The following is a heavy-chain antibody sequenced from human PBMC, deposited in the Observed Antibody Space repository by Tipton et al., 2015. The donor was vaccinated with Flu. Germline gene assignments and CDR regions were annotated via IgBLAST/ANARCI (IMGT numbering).Heavy chain of an antibody. Sequence: QLVQSGPEVKKPGASVKVSCKTSGYTFTNYNIHWVRQAPGQGPEWMGILYPIGGRTSYSQRFQGRLSLTCDTSTTTVYMQLSSLQTDDTAIYYCARDFGSGTYSNDCWGQGSPVTVSS. CDR2: LYPIGGRT. CDR1: GYTFTNYN. CDR3: ARDFGSGTYSNDC. V-gene: IGHV1-46*01. J-gene: IGHJ4*02. D-gene: IGHD3-10*01.